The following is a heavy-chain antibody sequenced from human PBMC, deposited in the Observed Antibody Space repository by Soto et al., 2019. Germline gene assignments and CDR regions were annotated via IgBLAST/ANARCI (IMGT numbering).Heavy chain of an antibody. CDR3: ARVPTRTRITIQLWSQHFDY. CDR2: INPSGGST. Sequence: ASVKVSCKASGYTFTSYYMHWVRQAPGQGLEWMGIINPSGGSTSYAQKFQGRVTMTRDTSTSTVYMELSSLRSEDTAVYYCARVPTRTRITIQLWSQHFDYWGQGTLVTVSS. V-gene: IGHV1-46*01. D-gene: IGHD5-18*01. CDR1: GYTFTSYY. J-gene: IGHJ4*02.